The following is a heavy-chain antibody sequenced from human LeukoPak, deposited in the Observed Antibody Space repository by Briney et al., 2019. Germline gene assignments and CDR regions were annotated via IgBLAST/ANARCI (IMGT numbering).Heavy chain of an antibody. J-gene: IGHJ5*02. V-gene: IGHV1-2*02. CDR1: GYTFTGYY. CDR2: ISPNSGGT. D-gene: IGHD6-13*01. Sequence: ASVKVSCKASGYTFTGYYMHWVRQAPGQGLEWMGWISPNSGGTNYAQKFQGRVTMTRDTSISTAYMELSRLRSDDTAVYYCARDLGRDVAAAGRGNWFDPWGQGTLVTVSS. CDR3: ARDLGRDVAAAGRGNWFDP.